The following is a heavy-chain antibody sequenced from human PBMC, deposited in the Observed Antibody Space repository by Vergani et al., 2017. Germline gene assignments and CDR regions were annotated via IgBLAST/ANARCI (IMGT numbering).Heavy chain of an antibody. CDR2: IYYSGST. J-gene: IGHJ4*02. V-gene: IGHV4-39*01. CDR1: GGSISSSSYY. CDR3: ARLAPDGSGAHFDY. Sequence: QLQLQESGPGLVKPSETLSLTCTVSGGSISSSSYYWGWIRQPPGKGLEWIGSIYYSGSTYYNPSLKSRVTISVDTSKNQLSLKLSSVTAADTAVYYCARLAPDGSGAHFDYWGQGTLVTVSS.